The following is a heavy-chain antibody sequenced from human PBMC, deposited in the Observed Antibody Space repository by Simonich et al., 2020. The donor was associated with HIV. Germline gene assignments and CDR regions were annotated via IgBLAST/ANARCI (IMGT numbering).Heavy chain of an antibody. CDR3: ARDGRKGSSTSCSDY. J-gene: IGHJ4*02. CDR1: GFTFSSYS. Sequence: EVQLVESGGGLVKPGGSLRLSCAASGFTFSSYSMNWVPQAQGKWLEWVASISNSSSYIYYADSVKGRFTISRDNAKNSLYLQMNSLRAEETAVYYCARDGRKGSSTSCSDYWGQGTLVTVSS. D-gene: IGHD2-2*01. CDR2: ISNSSSYI. V-gene: IGHV3-21*01.